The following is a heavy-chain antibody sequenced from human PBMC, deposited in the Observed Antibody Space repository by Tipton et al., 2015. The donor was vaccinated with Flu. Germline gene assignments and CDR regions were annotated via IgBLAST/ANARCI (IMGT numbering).Heavy chain of an antibody. J-gene: IGHJ3*02. CDR2: ISGSDADT. Sequence: SLRLSCVLSGFTFKDYAMSWVRQAPGKGMEWVSGISGSDADTYYADSVKGRFTLSGDSSRNTVYLQMNSLRAEDTAVYYCARDHDRSPTAGNKEHFDILGQGTTVTVSS. D-gene: IGHD1/OR15-1a*01. CDR1: GFTFKDYA. V-gene: IGHV3-23*01. CDR3: ARDHDRSPTAGNKEHFDI.